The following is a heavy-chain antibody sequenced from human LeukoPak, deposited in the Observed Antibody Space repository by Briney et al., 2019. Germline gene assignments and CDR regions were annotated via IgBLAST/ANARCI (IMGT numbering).Heavy chain of an antibody. J-gene: IGHJ5*02. V-gene: IGHV3-21*01. Sequence: GGSLRLSCAASGFTFSSYSMNWVRQAPGKGLEWVSSISSSSSYIYYADSVKGRFTISRDNAKNSLYLQMNSLRAEDTAVYYCARVKVQLWSKINWFDPWGQGTLVTVSS. D-gene: IGHD5-18*01. CDR1: GFTFSSYS. CDR3: ARVKVQLWSKINWFDP. CDR2: ISSSSSYI.